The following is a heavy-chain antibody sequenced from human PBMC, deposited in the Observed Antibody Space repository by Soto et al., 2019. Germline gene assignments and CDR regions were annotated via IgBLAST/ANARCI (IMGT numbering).Heavy chain of an antibody. V-gene: IGHV2-5*02. J-gene: IGHJ3*02. CDR2: IYWDDDK. CDR3: AHRLQTSRYRGYGHGAFDI. CDR1: GFSLSTSGVG. D-gene: IGHD5-12*01. Sequence: SGPTLVNPTQTLTLTCTFSGFSLSTSGVGVGWIRQPPGKALEWLALIYWDDDKRYSPSLKSRLTITKDTSKNQVVLTMTNMDPVDTATYYCAHRLQTSRYRGYGHGAFDIWGQGTMVTVSS.